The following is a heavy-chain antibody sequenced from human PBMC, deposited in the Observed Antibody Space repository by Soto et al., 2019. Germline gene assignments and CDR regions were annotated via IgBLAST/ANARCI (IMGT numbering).Heavy chain of an antibody. Sequence: ASVKVSCKASGYTFNGYYMHWVRQAPGQGLEWMGWINPNSGGTNYAQKFQGRVTMTRDTSISTAYMELSRLRSDDTAVYYCARAPIAARPSHYYFDYWGQGTLVTVSS. J-gene: IGHJ4*02. CDR3: ARAPIAARPSHYYFDY. CDR2: INPNSGGT. CDR1: GYTFNGYY. V-gene: IGHV1-2*02. D-gene: IGHD6-6*01.